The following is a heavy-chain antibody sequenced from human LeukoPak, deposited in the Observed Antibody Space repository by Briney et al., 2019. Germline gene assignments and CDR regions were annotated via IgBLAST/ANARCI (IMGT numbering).Heavy chain of an antibody. CDR1: GFTFRSYE. CDR3: ARGLMMGAKYYGSGREVDY. Sequence: PGGSLRLSCAASGFTFRSYEMNWVRQAPGKGLEWVSYISSSGSTIYYADSVKGRFTISRDNAKNSLYLQMNSLRAEDTAVYYCARGLMMGAKYYGSGREVDYWGQGTLVTVSS. V-gene: IGHV3-48*03. J-gene: IGHJ4*02. D-gene: IGHD3-10*01. CDR2: ISSSGSTI.